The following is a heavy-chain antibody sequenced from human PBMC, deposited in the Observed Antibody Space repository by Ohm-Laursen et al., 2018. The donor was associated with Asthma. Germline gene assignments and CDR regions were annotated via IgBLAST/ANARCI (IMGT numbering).Heavy chain of an antibody. CDR1: GFIFSSYA. V-gene: IGHV3-23*01. J-gene: IGHJ4*02. D-gene: IGHD5-12*01. CDR3: AKDREYSGYDPKGYFDS. CDR2: ITGSGGTT. Sequence: SLRLSCTAPGFIFSSYAFNWVRQAPGKGLEWVSGITGSGGTTNYADSVKGRFSISRDNSRNTLYLQLNSLRAEDTAVYYCAKDREYSGYDPKGYFDSWGQGTLVTVSS.